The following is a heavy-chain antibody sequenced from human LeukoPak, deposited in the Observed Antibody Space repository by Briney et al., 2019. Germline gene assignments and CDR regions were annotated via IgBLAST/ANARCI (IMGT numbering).Heavy chain of an antibody. V-gene: IGHV3-7*03. D-gene: IGHD6-19*01. CDR2: IKQDGSEK. Sequence: PGGSLRLSCAASGFTFSSYWMSWVRQAPGKWLEWVANIKQDGSEKYYVDSVKGRFTISRDNAKNSLYLQMNSLRAEDTAVYYCARDVVSSGWDAFDIWGQGTMVTVSS. CDR1: GFTFSSYW. CDR3: ARDVVSSGWDAFDI. J-gene: IGHJ3*02.